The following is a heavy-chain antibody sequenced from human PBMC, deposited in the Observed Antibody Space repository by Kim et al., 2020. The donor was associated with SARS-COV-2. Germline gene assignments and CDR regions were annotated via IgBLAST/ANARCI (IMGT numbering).Heavy chain of an antibody. D-gene: IGHD6-13*01. CDR3: VKDLGAAGTTMGSWFDP. Sequence: GGSLKLSCSASGFTFSSYAMHWVRQAPGKGLEYVSAISSNGGSTYYADSVKGRFSISRDNSKNTLYLQMSSLRAEDTAVYYCVKDLGAAGTTMGSWFDPWGQGTLVTVSS. V-gene: IGHV3-64D*06. CDR2: ISSNGGST. CDR1: GFTFSSYA. J-gene: IGHJ5*02.